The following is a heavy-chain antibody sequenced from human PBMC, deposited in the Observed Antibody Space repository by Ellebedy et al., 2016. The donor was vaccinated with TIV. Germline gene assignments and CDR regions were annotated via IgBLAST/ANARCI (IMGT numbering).Heavy chain of an antibody. Sequence: AASVKVSCKASGYTFTGYYLHWVRQAPGQGLEWMGWINPNSGGTNYAQKFQGWVTMTRDTSISTAYMELSRLRSDETAVFYCARERSSSWYGIRYYDIDVWGQGTLVTVSS. D-gene: IGHD6-13*01. CDR1: GYTFTGYY. V-gene: IGHV1-2*04. J-gene: IGHJ4*02. CDR3: ARERSSSWYGIRYYDIDV. CDR2: INPNSGGT.